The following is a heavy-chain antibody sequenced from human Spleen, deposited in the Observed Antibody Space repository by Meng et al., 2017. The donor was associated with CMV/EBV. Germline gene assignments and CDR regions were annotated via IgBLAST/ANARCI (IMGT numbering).Heavy chain of an antibody. D-gene: IGHD1-26*01. V-gene: IGHV3-7*01. CDR2: IKQDGSEI. Sequence: SCAASGFSFSDSYMSWVRQAPGKGLEWVANIKQDGSEIYYVDSAKGRFTISRDNANNSLYLQMDSLRAEDTAVYYCLVGAIGDWFDPWGQGTLVTVSS. CDR3: LVGAIGDWFDP. J-gene: IGHJ5*02. CDR1: GFSFSDSY.